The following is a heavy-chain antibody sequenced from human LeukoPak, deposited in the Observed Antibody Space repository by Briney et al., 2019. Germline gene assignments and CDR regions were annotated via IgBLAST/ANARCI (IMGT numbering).Heavy chain of an antibody. CDR3: TKAARIAGPSYCYYGMDV. Sequence: GGSLRLSCAASGFTFSNYAMSWVRQAPGKGLEWLSAISGIGGSTYYADSVTGRFTISRDNSNNTLDLQMNSLRADDTAVYYCTKAARIAGPSYCYYGMDVWGKGTTVTVST. CDR2: ISGIGGST. CDR1: GFTFSNYA. D-gene: IGHD6-13*01. V-gene: IGHV3-23*01. J-gene: IGHJ6*04.